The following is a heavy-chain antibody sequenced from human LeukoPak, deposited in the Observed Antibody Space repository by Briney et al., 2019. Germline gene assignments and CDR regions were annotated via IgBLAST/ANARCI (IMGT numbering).Heavy chain of an antibody. D-gene: IGHD2-2*01. CDR3: ARVPGPDIVVVPAAPQLDY. CDR1: GGSISSSSYY. V-gene: IGHV4-39*07. J-gene: IGHJ4*02. CDR2: IYYSGST. Sequence: SETLSLICTVSGGSISSSSYYWGWIRQPPGKGLEWIGSIYYSGSTYYNPSLKSRVTISVDTSKNQFSLKLSSVTAADTAVYYCARVPGPDIVVVPAAPQLDYWGQGTLVTVSS.